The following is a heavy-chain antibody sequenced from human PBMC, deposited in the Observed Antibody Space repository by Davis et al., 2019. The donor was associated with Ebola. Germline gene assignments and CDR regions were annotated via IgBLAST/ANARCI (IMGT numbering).Heavy chain of an antibody. D-gene: IGHD5-12*01. CDR2: MNPNSGNT. Sequence: AASVKVSCKASGYTFTSYYMHWVRQATGQGPEWMGWMNPNSGNTGYVQKFQGRVIMTRDTSTTTAYMELNSLRSEDTAVYYCARRRSSRTATITYFDYWGQGTLVTVSS. V-gene: IGHV1-8*02. J-gene: IGHJ4*02. CDR3: ARRRSSRTATITYFDY. CDR1: GYTFTSYY.